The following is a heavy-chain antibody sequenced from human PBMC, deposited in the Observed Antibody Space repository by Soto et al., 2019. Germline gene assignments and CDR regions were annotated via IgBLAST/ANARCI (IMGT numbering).Heavy chain of an antibody. CDR2: ISYDGSNK. V-gene: IGHV3-30*18. CDR3: AKAIWFGELSPFDY. D-gene: IGHD3-10*01. Sequence: QVQLVESGGGVVQPGRSLRLSCAASGFTFSSYGMHWVRQAPGKGLGWVAVISYDGSNKYYADSVKGRFTISRDNSKNTLYLQMNSLRAEDTAVYYCAKAIWFGELSPFDYWGQGTLVTVSS. J-gene: IGHJ4*02. CDR1: GFTFSSYG.